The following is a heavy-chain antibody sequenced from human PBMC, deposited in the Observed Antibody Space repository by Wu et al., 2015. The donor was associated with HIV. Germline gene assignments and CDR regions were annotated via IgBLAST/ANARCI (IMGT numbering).Heavy chain of an antibody. Sequence: QVQLVQSGAEVKKPGASVKVSCKASGYIFTSHGISWVRQAPGQGLEWMGWISVYSGNPSYAQKLQGRVTMTTDTSTSTAYMELRSLRSDDTAVYYXARELSGYSYGYTTSYFDLLGPGTLVTVSS. J-gene: IGHJ4*02. CDR2: ISVYSGNP. D-gene: IGHD5-18*01. CDR3: ARELSGYSYGYTTSYFDL. V-gene: IGHV1-18*01. CDR1: GYIFTSHG.